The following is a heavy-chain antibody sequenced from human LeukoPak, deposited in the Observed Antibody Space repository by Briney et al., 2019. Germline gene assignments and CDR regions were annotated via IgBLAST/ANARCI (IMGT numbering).Heavy chain of an antibody. D-gene: IGHD3-9*01. V-gene: IGHV3-23*01. Sequence: PGGSLRLSCAASGFTFSSYAMSWVRQAPGNGLEWVSAISGSGGSTYYADSVKGRFTISRDNSKNTLYLQMNSLRAEDTAVYYCAKIGSYYDILTGYSMEGFFDYWGQGTLVTVSS. CDR2: ISGSGGST. CDR3: AKIGSYYDILTGYSMEGFFDY. CDR1: GFTFSSYA. J-gene: IGHJ4*02.